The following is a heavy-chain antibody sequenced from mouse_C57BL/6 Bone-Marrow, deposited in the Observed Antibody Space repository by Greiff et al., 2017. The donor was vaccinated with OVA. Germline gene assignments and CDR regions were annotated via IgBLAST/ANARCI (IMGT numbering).Heavy chain of an antibody. CDR1: GYSITSGYD. Sequence: EVKLMESGPGMVKPSQSLSLTCTVTGYSITSGYDWHWIRHFPGNKLEWMGYISYSGSTNYNPSLKSRISITHDTSKNHFFLNLNSVTTEDTATYYCAREAGTGAMDYWGQGTSVTVSS. CDR3: AREAGTGAMDY. D-gene: IGHD4-1*01. V-gene: IGHV3-1*01. J-gene: IGHJ4*01. CDR2: ISYSGST.